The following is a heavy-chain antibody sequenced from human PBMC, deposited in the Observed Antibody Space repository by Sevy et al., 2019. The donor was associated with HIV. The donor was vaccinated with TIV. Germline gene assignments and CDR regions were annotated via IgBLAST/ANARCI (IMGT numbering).Heavy chain of an antibody. J-gene: IGHJ6*02. D-gene: IGHD3-10*01. Sequence: GGSLRLSCAASGFTFSSYSMNWVRQAPGKGLEWVSYIGSSSSTIYYADSVKGRFTISRDNAKESLYLEMTSLKPEDTARYYCAKGRISEAAYYYGLDVWGQGTTVTVSS. CDR3: AKGRISEAAYYYGLDV. V-gene: IGHV3-48*01. CDR2: IGSSSSTI. CDR1: GFTFSSYS.